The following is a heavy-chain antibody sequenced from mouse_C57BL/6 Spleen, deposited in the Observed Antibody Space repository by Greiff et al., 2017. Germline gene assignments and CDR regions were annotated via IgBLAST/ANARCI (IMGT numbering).Heavy chain of an antibody. J-gene: IGHJ3*01. Sequence: QVQLQQPGAELVKPGASVKLSCKASGYTFTSYWMQWVKQRPGQGLEWIGEIDPSDSYTNYNQKFKGKATLTVDTSSSTAYMQLSSLTSEDSAVYYCAVIYYYGSSYGWFAYWGQGTLVTVSA. CDR3: AVIYYYGSSYGWFAY. CDR2: IDPSDSYT. V-gene: IGHV1-50*01. CDR1: GYTFTSYW. D-gene: IGHD1-1*01.